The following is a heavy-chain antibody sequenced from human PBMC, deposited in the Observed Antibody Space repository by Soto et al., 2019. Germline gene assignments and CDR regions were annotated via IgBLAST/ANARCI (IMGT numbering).Heavy chain of an antibody. Sequence: GGSLRLSCAGSGFTFSRYWMHWVRQLPRKGLVWVSNIVPDGSATTYADSVKGRFTISRDNARNTLYLQMNNLRVEDTAVYYCTRDVDAEPFDHWGQGTLVTVSS. CDR2: IVPDGSAT. V-gene: IGHV3-74*01. CDR3: TRDVDAEPFDH. CDR1: GFTFSRYW. J-gene: IGHJ4*02.